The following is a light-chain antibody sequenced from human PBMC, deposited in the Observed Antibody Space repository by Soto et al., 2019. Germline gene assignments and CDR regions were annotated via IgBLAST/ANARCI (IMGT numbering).Light chain of an antibody. CDR1: SSDVGGYDY. CDR3: SSYTSSSTLV. Sequence: QSVLTQPASVSGSPGQSISISCTGTSSDVGGYDYVSWYQQHPDGAPKLMIYEVSNRPSGFSNRFSGSKSGNTASLSISGLQAEDEADYYCSSYTSSSTLVFGTGTKVTVL. V-gene: IGLV2-14*01. J-gene: IGLJ1*01. CDR2: EVS.